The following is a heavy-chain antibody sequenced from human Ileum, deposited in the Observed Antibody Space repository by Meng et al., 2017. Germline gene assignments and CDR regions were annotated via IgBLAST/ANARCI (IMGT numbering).Heavy chain of an antibody. CDR3: ARVAAAGRN. D-gene: IGHD6-13*01. CDR1: GGTFRSFA. Sequence: GSLWQPGGGWGKPGSSVKVACKASGGTFRSFAISWVRQAPGQGLEWMGGIIPIFGSADYAQKFQGRVTITADKSTSTAYMELSSLRSEDTAVYYCARVAAAGRNWGQGTLVTSPQ. J-gene: IGHJ4*02. V-gene: IGHV1-69*06. CDR2: IIPIFGSA.